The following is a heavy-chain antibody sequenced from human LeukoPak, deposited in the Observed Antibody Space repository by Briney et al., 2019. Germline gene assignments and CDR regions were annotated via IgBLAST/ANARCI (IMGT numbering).Heavy chain of an antibody. CDR2: IIPIFGRA. V-gene: IGHV1-69*05. J-gene: IGHJ4*02. CDR1: GGTFSSYA. CDR3: ARSRDPDSGSPDYY. D-gene: IGHD1-26*01. Sequence: SSVKVSCKASGGTFSSYAISWVRQAPGQGREWVGGIIPIFGRANYAQKVQGRVTITRDESTSKAYMELSSLRSEDTAVYYCARSRDPDSGSPDYYWGQGTLVTVSS.